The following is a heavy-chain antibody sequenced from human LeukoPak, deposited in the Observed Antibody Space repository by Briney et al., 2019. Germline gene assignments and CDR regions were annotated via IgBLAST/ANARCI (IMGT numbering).Heavy chain of an antibody. CDR3: ARFSPQLSFDY. J-gene: IGHJ4*02. CDR1: GGTLSRYA. Sequence: SVKVSCKASGGTLSRYAISWVRRAPGQGLEWTGGISPIFGTANYAQKFQGRVTITTDESTSTAYMELSSLRSEDTAVYYCARFSPQLSFDYWGQGTLVTVSS. V-gene: IGHV1-69*05. D-gene: IGHD6-13*01. CDR2: ISPIFGTA.